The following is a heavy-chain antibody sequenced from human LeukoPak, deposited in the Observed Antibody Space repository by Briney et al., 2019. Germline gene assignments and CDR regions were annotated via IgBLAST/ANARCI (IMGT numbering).Heavy chain of an antibody. CDR2: IYHSGNA. CDR3: ARDVGARLSGF. D-gene: IGHD6-6*01. CDR1: GGSISSNNW. V-gene: IGHV4-4*02. Sequence: SETLSLTCAASGGSISSNNWWSWVRQPPGKGLEWTGEIYHSGNANYNPSLKSRVTISVDKSKNQFSLILSSVTAADTAVYYCARDVGARLSGFWGQGTLVTVSS. J-gene: IGHJ4*02.